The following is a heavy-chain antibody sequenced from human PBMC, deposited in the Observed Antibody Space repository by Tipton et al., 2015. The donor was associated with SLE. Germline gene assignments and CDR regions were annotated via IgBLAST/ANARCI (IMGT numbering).Heavy chain of an antibody. J-gene: IGHJ6*03. CDR2: VYTIGST. Sequence: TLSLTCTVSRGSITSGNYHWSWIRQPAGKGLEWIGRVYTIGSTNYSPSLKSRVTLSMDTSKNYFSLKMTSVTAADTAFYYCARMEGGLMDVWGKGTTVTVSS. CDR3: ARMEGGLMDV. V-gene: IGHV4-61*02. D-gene: IGHD3-16*01. CDR1: RGSITSGNYH.